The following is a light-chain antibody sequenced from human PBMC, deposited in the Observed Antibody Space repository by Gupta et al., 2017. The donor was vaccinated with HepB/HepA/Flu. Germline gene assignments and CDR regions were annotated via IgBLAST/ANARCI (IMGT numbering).Light chain of an antibody. V-gene: IGKV1-39*01. CDR2: ASS. CDR3: QQSDSTPYT. CDR1: QSISGY. Sequence: DIQMTQSPSSLSAAVGDRVTITCRASQSISGYLNWYQIQPGRAPKLVIYASSSLQRGVPSRFSGSGGGTEFTLSISSLHAEEFATYYCQQSDSTPYTFGQGTRLEIK. J-gene: IGKJ2*01.